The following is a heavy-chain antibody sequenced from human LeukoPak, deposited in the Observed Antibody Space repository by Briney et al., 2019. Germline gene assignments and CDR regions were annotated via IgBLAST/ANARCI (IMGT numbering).Heavy chain of an antibody. V-gene: IGHV4-39*01. CDR3: ARQRAWFGEWAFDY. D-gene: IGHD3-10*01. CDR2: IKFGDTT. Sequence: PSETLSLTCTVSDGSISSRTFYWGGIRQPPGRGLEWIGSIKFGDTTYYNASLKSRVTMFVDTSKKQVSLEVSSVTAADTAVYYCARQRAWFGEWAFDYWGRGTLVTVSS. J-gene: IGHJ4*02. CDR1: DGSISSRTFY.